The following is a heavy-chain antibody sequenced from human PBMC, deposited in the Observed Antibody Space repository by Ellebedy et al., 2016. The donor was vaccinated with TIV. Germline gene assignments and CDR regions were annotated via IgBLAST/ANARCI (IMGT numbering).Heavy chain of an antibody. Sequence: GESLKISCKTSGYIFNNYWIAWVRQMPGKGLEWMGIFYPGGDSSSIYSPSSQGQVTISADKSTSTVYLQWDSLKVSDTAMYYCARAPAAYYYETSGGFDPWGQGTLVTVSS. CDR3: ARAPAAYYYETSGGFDP. J-gene: IGHJ5*02. D-gene: IGHD3-22*01. CDR1: GYIFNNYW. CDR2: FYPGGDSSS. V-gene: IGHV5-51*01.